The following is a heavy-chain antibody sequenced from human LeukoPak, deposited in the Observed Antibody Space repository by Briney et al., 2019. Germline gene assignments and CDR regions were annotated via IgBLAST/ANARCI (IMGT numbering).Heavy chain of an antibody. CDR2: IYYSGST. D-gene: IGHD4-17*01. CDR3: ARDTGGYGALIV. CDR1: GGSFSGYY. J-gene: IGHJ4*02. Sequence: SETLSLTCAVYGGSFSGYYWSWIRQHPGKGLEWIGHIYYSGSTYYNPSLKSRLTISVHMSNSQFSLKLSSVTAADTAVYYCARDTGGYGALIVWGQGTLVTVSS. V-gene: IGHV4-31*11.